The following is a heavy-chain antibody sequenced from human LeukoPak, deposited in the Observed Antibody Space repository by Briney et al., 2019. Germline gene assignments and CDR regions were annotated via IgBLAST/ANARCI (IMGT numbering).Heavy chain of an antibody. CDR3: AKDVFELYDIYDH. CDR1: GFTFSNYA. V-gene: IGHV3-23*01. D-gene: IGHD3-9*01. CDR2: ISGSGGST. Sequence: QPGGSLRLSCTASGFTFSNYAMSWVRPAPGKGLEWVSAISGSGGSTFNADSVKGRFTISRDNSKNTLYLQMNSLRAEDTAIYYCAKDVFELYDIYDHWGQGTLVTVSS. J-gene: IGHJ4*02.